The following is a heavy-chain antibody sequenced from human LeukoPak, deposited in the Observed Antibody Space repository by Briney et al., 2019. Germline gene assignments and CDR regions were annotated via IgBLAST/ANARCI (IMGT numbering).Heavy chain of an antibody. V-gene: IGHV4-34*01. CDR1: GGSFSNYY. D-gene: IGHD3-3*01. Sequence: SETLSLTCAVYGGSFSNYYWGWIRQPPGKGLEWIGEIDHSGGTNYNPSLKSRVTISIDTSKNQFSLKLNSVTAADTAVYYCARGLGYDFWSGNYSDAFDIWDQGTMVTVSS. CDR3: ARGLGYDFWSGNYSDAFDI. CDR2: IDHSGGT. J-gene: IGHJ3*02.